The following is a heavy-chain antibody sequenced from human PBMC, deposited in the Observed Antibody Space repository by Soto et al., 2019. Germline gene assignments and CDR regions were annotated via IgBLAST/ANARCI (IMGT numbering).Heavy chain of an antibody. Sequence: ASVKVSCKASGYTLTSYAMHWVRQAPGQRLEWMGWINAGNGNTKYSQKFQGRVTITRDTSASTAYMELSSLRSEDTAVYYCGRVGYGSSGWPYWGQGTLVTVSS. J-gene: IGHJ4*02. CDR1: GYTLTSYA. CDR2: INAGNGNT. V-gene: IGHV1-3*01. CDR3: GRVGYGSSGWPY. D-gene: IGHD6-19*01.